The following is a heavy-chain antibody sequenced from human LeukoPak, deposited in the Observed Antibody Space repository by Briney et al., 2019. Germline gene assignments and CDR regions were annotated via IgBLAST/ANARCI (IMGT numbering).Heavy chain of an antibody. CDR3: ARLCESVLLWFGELLYIPNWFDP. CDR1: GGSISSSSYY. Sequence: SETLSLTCTVSGGSISSSSYYWGWIRQPPGKGLEWIGSIYYSGSTYYNPSLKSRVTISVDTSKNQFSLKLSSVTAADTAVYYCARLCESVLLWFGELLYIPNWFDPWGQGTLVTVSS. CDR2: IYYSGST. D-gene: IGHD3-10*01. V-gene: IGHV4-39*01. J-gene: IGHJ5*02.